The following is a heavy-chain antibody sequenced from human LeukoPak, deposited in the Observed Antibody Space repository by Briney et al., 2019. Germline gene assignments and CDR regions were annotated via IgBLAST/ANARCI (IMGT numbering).Heavy chain of an antibody. D-gene: IGHD2-2*01. J-gene: IGHJ4*02. Sequence: GGSLRLSCAVSVFTFSDYHMSWIRQAPGKGLEWVSYISSSSDYTNHAESVKGRFTISRDNVNISLYLQMNSRNAEVSAVYYCAGPTCLRGGYCSTNFWGQGTLVTVSS. V-gene: IGHV3-11*03. CDR1: VFTFSDYH. CDR2: ISSSSDYT. CDR3: AGPTCLRGGYCSTNF.